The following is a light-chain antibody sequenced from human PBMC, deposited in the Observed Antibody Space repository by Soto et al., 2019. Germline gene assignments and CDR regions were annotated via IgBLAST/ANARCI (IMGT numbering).Light chain of an antibody. CDR2: AAS. CDR1: QSVSSN. J-gene: IGKJ3*01. V-gene: IGKV3-15*01. CDR3: QQYGSSRFT. Sequence: EIVMTQSPATLSVSPGERATLSCRASQSVSSNLAWYQQKPGQAPRLLIYAASTRATGIPARFSGSGSGTEFTLTISRLEPEDFAVYYCQQYGSSRFTFCPGTKVDIK.